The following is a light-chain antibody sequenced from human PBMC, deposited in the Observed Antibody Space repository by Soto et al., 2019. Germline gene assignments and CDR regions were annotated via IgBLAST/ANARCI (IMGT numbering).Light chain of an antibody. CDR1: SSDVGDYKY. V-gene: IGLV2-11*01. Sequence: QSALTQPASVSGSPGQSITISCSGTSSDVGDYKYVSWYQRHPGKVPKLMIYDVSKRPSGVPDRFSGSKSGNTASLTISGLQAEDEADYYCCSYAGSYTVVFGGGTKLTVL. J-gene: IGLJ2*01. CDR3: CSYAGSYTVV. CDR2: DVS.